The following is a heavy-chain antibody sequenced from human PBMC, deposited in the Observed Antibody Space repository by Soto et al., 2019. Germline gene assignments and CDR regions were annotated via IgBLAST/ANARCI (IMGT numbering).Heavy chain of an antibody. V-gene: IGHV3-30*18. CDR2: ASSDGNDI. CDR1: GFTFSGYG. J-gene: IGHJ4*02. D-gene: IGHD3-10*01. CDR3: AKDTYYGSGNHYIFDY. Sequence: QVQLVESGGGVVQPGRSLRLSCAASGFTFSGYGMHWVRQAPGKGLEWVAVASSDGNDIHYAHSVEGRFTISRDNYRNTLYLQMNRLRPDDTAVYYCAKDTYYGSGNHYIFDYWGQGTLVTVSS.